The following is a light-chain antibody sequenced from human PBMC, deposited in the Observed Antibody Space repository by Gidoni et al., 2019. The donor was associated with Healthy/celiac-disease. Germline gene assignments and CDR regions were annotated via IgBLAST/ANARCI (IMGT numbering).Light chain of an antibody. V-gene: IGKV1-33*01. CDR2: AAS. J-gene: IGKJ2*01. CDR1: QDISNY. CDR3: QHYDNLMYT. Sequence: DIQMTQSPSSLSASVGDRVTINCQASQDISNYLYRYQQKPVKAPQLLIYAASNFETGVASRFSGSGSGTDFTITISSLQPKDISTYYCQHYDNLMYTFGQGTKLEIK.